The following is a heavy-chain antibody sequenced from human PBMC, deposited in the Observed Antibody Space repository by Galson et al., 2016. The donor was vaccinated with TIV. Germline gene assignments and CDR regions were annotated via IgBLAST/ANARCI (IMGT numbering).Heavy chain of an antibody. V-gene: IGHV1-69*13. Sequence: SVKVSCKASGDTFSSYAFSWVRQAPGQGLELMGRTIPILGSSDYAQRFQGRVTITADASTSIVYMELRSLRSEDTAMYYCARVRFGELSGYYYYMDVWGKGTTVTVSS. CDR3: ARVRFGELSGYYYYMDV. D-gene: IGHD3-10*01. CDR1: GDTFSSYA. CDR2: TIPILGSS. J-gene: IGHJ6*03.